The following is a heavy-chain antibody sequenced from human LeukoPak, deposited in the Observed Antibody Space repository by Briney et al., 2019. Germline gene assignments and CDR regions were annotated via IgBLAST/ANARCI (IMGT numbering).Heavy chain of an antibody. CDR2: ISSSGSTI. J-gene: IGHJ4*02. V-gene: IGHV3-48*03. CDR3: ARVRSSRSIAAAPFDY. Sequence: GGSLRLSCAASGFTFSSYEMNWVRQAPGKGLEWVSDISSSGSTIYYADSVKGRFTISRDNAKNSLYLQMNSLRAEDTAVYYCARVRSSRSIAAAPFDYWGQGTLVTVSS. D-gene: IGHD6-13*01. CDR1: GFTFSSYE.